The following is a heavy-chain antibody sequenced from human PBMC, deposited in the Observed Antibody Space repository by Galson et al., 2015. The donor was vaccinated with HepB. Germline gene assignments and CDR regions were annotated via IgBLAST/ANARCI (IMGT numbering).Heavy chain of an antibody. Sequence: SLRLSCAASGFSIRSHYMNWVRQAPGKGLEWVSVIHGGNNRYYADSVKGRFTISRDDSINTLFLQMKSLRVEDTAVYYCAQLGTGYWGQGTLVTVSS. V-gene: IGHV3-53*01. CDR1: GFSIRSHY. CDR2: IHGGNNR. J-gene: IGHJ4*02. CDR3: AQLGTGY. D-gene: IGHD6-13*01.